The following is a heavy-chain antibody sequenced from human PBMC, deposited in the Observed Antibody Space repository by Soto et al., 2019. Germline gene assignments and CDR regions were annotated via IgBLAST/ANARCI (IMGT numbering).Heavy chain of an antibody. V-gene: IGHV3-30*18. Sequence: GGSRRRSWAASGFTFSSYGMHWGRQAPGKGLGWVAVISYDGSNKYYADSVKGRLTISRDNSKNTLYLQMNSLRAEDTAVYYCAKDGESYYDFWSGYRRGAYYGMDVWGQGTTVTVSS. CDR2: ISYDGSNK. CDR1: GFTFSSYG. D-gene: IGHD3-3*01. CDR3: AKDGESYYDFWSGYRRGAYYGMDV. J-gene: IGHJ6*02.